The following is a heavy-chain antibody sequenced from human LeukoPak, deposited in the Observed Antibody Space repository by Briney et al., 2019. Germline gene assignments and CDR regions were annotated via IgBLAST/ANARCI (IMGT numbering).Heavy chain of an antibody. J-gene: IGHJ5*02. CDR1: GGSISSYY. D-gene: IGHD3-16*02. CDR2: IYTSGST. Sequence: SETLSLTCTVSGGSISSYYWSWIRQPAGKGLEWIGRIYTSGSTNYNPSLKSRVTMSVDTSKNQFSLKLSSVTAADTAVYYCARAGPWSYRLESFYWFDPWGQGTLVTVSS. V-gene: IGHV4-4*07. CDR3: ARAGPWSYRLESFYWFDP.